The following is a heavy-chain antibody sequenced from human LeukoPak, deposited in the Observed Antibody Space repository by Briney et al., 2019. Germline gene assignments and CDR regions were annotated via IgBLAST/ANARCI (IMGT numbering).Heavy chain of an antibody. V-gene: IGHV4-4*09. D-gene: IGHD4-23*01. J-gene: IGHJ4*02. CDR1: DGSISSSY. CDR2: IHSSGRT. CDR3: AYSYDGKVVPFDC. Sequence: PSETLSLTCTVSDGSISSSYWNWVRQPPGKELEWLGYIHSSGRTNYNPSLKSRITLLIDTSENQFSLRLTSVTAADTAVYYRAYSYDGKVVPFDCWGQGSLVTVSS.